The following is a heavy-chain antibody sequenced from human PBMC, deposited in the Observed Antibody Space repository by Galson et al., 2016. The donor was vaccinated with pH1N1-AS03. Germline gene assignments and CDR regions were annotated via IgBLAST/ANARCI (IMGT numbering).Heavy chain of an antibody. CDR3: ARGETIGWYDY. V-gene: IGHV4-59*01. CDR1: GGSLKSSY. Sequence: SETLSLTCIVSGGSLKSSYWNWIRQSPGKGLEWIGHIYFSGKTKYNPSLKDRVTISLDTSNNVVSLELTFVTSADTAVYYCARGETIGWYDYWGQGTLVTVSS. CDR2: IYFSGKT. D-gene: IGHD6-19*01. J-gene: IGHJ4*02.